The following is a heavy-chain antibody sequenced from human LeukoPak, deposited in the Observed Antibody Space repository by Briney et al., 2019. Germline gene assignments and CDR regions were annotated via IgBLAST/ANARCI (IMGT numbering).Heavy chain of an antibody. V-gene: IGHV1-69*05. CDR1: GGTFSSYA. J-gene: IGHJ4*02. D-gene: IGHD4-17*01. CDR3: ARVPTHDYGDYAANY. Sequence: SVEVSCKASGGTFSSYAISWVRQAPGQGLEWMGGIIPIFGTANYAQKFQGRVTITTDESTSTAYMELSSLRSDDTAVYYCARVPTHDYGDYAANYWGQGTLVTVSS. CDR2: IIPIFGTA.